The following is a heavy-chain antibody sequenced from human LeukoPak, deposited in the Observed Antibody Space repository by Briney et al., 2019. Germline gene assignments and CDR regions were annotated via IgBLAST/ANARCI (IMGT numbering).Heavy chain of an antibody. Sequence: PGGSLRFSGAASGFIFSTFEMNWVRQAPGKGLEWLSYIGSSGSTIYYADSVKGRFTISRDNPKNSLYLQMNSLRAEDTAVYYCARVVVGSDGFDIWGQGATVNVSS. CDR2: IGSSGSTI. D-gene: IGHD2-15*01. CDR3: ARVVVGSDGFDI. CDR1: GFIFSTFE. J-gene: IGHJ3*02. V-gene: IGHV3-48*03.